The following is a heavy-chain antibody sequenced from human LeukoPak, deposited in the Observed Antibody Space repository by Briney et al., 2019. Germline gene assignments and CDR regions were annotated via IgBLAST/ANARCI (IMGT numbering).Heavy chain of an antibody. CDR1: GFTFSSYS. D-gene: IGHD2-2*02. J-gene: IGHJ3*02. Sequence: GGSLRLSCAASGFTFSSYSMNWVRQAPGKGLEWVSSISSSSSYIYYADSVKGRFTISRDNAKNSLYLQMNSLRAEDTAVYYCARAHRLVPAAIGDAFDIWGQGTMVTVSS. V-gene: IGHV3-21*01. CDR3: ARAHRLVPAAIGDAFDI. CDR2: ISSSSSYI.